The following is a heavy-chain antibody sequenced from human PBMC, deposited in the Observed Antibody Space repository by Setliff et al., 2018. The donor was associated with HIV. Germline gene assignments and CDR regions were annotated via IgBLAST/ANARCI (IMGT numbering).Heavy chain of an antibody. CDR2: IYYSGST. V-gene: IGHV4-39*01. CDR3: ARHAIVDTAGRGFDY. CDR1: GGTIRSSSFY. D-gene: IGHD5-18*01. Sequence: SETLSLTCTVSGGTIRSSSFYWGWIRQPPGKGLEWIGSIYYSGSTYYNSSLKSRVTISVDTSKNQFSLKLSSVTATDTAVYYCARHAIVDTAGRGFDYWGQGTLVTVSS. J-gene: IGHJ4*02.